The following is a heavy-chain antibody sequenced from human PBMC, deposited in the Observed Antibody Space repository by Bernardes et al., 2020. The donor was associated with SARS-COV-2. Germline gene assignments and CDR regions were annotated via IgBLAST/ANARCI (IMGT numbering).Heavy chain of an antibody. D-gene: IGHD6-6*01. V-gene: IGHV3-21*01. CDR2: ISISSSFI. J-gene: IGHJ4*02. CDR3: ARGARLDY. Sequence: GGSLRLSCAASGLTFSSYSMNWVRQAPGKVLDWVSSISISSSFIYYADSVKGRFTITRDNAKNSLYLQMNSLRAEETAVYYCARGARLDYWGQGTLVTVSS. CDR1: GLTFSSYS.